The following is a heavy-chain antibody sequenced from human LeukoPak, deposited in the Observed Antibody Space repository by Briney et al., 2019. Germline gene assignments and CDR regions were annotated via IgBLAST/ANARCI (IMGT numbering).Heavy chain of an antibody. CDR2: IYSGGST. CDR1: GCTVSSNY. D-gene: IGHD6-19*01. V-gene: IGHV3-53*01. J-gene: IGHJ4*02. CDR3: ARDSYSSGWYQDY. Sequence: GGSLRLSCAASGCTVSSNYMSWVRQAPGKGLEWVSVIYSGGSTYYADSVKGRFTISRDNSKNTLYLQMNSLRAEDTAVYYCARDSYSSGWYQDYWGQGTLVTVSS.